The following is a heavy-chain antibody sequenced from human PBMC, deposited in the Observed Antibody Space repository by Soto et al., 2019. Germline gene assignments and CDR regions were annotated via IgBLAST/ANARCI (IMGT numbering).Heavy chain of an antibody. Sequence: GGSLRLSCSASGFTFSSYAMHWVRQAPGKGLEYLSGINSNGGSTYFADSVMGRFTISRDNSNNTLSLQMSSLRAEDTAVYFYVRAAQKDYYYGMDVWGQGTTVTVSS. J-gene: IGHJ6*02. V-gene: IGHV3-64D*06. CDR3: VRAAQKDYYYGMDV. D-gene: IGHD6-13*01. CDR1: GFTFSSYA. CDR2: INSNGGST.